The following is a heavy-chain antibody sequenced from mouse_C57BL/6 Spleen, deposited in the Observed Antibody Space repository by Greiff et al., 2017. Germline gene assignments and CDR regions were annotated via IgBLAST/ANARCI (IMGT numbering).Heavy chain of an antibody. D-gene: IGHD1-1*01. CDR1: GYTFTSYW. Sequence: QVQLKQPGAELVKPGASVKLSCKASGYTFTSYWMHWVKQRPGQGLEWIGMIHPNSGSTNYNEKFKSKATLTVDKSSSTAYMQLSSLTSEDSAVYYCARKGGSSYSFAYWGQGTLVTVSA. CDR2: IHPNSGST. J-gene: IGHJ3*01. V-gene: IGHV1-64*01. CDR3: ARKGGSSYSFAY.